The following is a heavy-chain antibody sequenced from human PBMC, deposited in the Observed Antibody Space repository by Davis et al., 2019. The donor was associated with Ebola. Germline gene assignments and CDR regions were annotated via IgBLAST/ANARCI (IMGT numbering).Heavy chain of an antibody. V-gene: IGHV1-18*01. CDR3: ARVGGVQLWATYYYYYGMDV. J-gene: IGHJ6*02. CDR1: GYTFTSYG. CDR2: ISAYNGNT. Sequence: ASVKVSCKASGYTFTSYGISWVRQAPGQGLEWMGWISAYNGNTNYAQKLQGRVTMTTDTSTSTAYMELRSLRSDDTAMYYCARVGGVQLWATYYYYYGMDVWGQGTTVTVSS. D-gene: IGHD5-18*01.